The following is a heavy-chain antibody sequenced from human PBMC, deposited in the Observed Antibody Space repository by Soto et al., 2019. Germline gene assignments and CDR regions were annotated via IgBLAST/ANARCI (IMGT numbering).Heavy chain of an antibody. CDR1: GGSISSGGYS. CDR2: IYHSGST. Sequence: KTSETLSLTCAVSGGSISSGGYSWSWIRQPPGKGLEWIGYIYHSGSTYYNPPLKSRVTISVDRSKNQFSLKLSSVTAADTAVYYCAREAYYGNWFDPWGQGTLVTVSS. D-gene: IGHD3-10*01. J-gene: IGHJ5*02. V-gene: IGHV4-30-2*01. CDR3: AREAYYGNWFDP.